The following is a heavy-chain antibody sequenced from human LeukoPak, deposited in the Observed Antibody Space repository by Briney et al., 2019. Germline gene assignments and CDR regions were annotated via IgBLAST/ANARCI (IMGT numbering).Heavy chain of an antibody. Sequence: SQTLSLTFAISGDSVSSNSAAWNWIRQSPSRGLEWLGRTYHRSKWYNDYAVSVKSRITINPDTSKNLFSLQLNSMTPEDTAVYHCAKDSYYDTKVLGYWGQGTLVTVSS. V-gene: IGHV6-1*01. J-gene: IGHJ4*02. CDR3: AKDSYYDTKVLGY. CDR1: GDSVSSNSAA. CDR2: TYHRSKWYN. D-gene: IGHD3-22*01.